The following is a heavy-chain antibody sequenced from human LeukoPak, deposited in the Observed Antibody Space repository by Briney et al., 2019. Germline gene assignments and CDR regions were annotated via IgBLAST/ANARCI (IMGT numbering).Heavy chain of an antibody. D-gene: IGHD3-3*01. J-gene: IGHJ4*02. Sequence: SETLSLTCTVSGGSISSSSYSWGWIRQPPGKGLEWIGSIYYSGTTYYNPSLKSRVTISVDTSKIQFSLKLSPVAATDTAVYFCARLRFDFWSGYTHPYFDYWGQGTLVTVSS. CDR1: GGSISSSSYS. CDR2: IYYSGTT. CDR3: ARLRFDFWSGYTHPYFDY. V-gene: IGHV4-39*01.